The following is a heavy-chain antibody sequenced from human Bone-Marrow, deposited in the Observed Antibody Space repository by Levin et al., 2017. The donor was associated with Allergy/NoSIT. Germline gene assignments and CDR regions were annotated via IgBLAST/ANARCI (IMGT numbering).Heavy chain of an antibody. J-gene: IGHJ4*02. Sequence: EASVKVSCAASGFTFSSYWMHWVRQAPGKGLVWVSRINSDGSSTSYADSVKGRFTISRDNAKNTLYLQMNSLRAEDTAVYYCARPHLPYCGGDCYLDYWGQGTLVTVSS. V-gene: IGHV3-74*01. CDR2: INSDGSST. CDR1: GFTFSSYW. D-gene: IGHD2-21*02. CDR3: ARPHLPYCGGDCYLDY.